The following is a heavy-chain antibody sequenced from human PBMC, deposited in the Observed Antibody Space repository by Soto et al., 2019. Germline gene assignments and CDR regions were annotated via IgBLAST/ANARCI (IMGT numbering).Heavy chain of an antibody. J-gene: IGHJ4*02. D-gene: IGHD6-6*01. Sequence: PSETLSLTCTVSGASISSGTFYWGWIRQPPGKGLESIANIYYDGSTYYNPSLKSRVTISLDTSKNQFSLKLSSVTAADTAVYYCARLHIVPRLLLYPYDYWGQGTLVTVSS. V-gene: IGHV4-39*01. CDR3: ARLHIVPRLLLYPYDY. CDR2: IYYDGST. CDR1: GASISSGTFY.